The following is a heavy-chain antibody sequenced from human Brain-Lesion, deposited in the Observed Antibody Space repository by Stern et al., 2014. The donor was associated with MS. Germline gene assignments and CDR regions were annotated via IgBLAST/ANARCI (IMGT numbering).Heavy chain of an antibody. CDR2: IKEDGTEK. CDR3: ARVYNTIYGIVTQRGSGMDV. CDR1: GFTFGNYW. Sequence: EVQLVQSGGGLVQPGGSLTISCTAPGFTFGNYWMTWVRQAPGKGLAWVANIKEDGTEKNYVDSVKGRFTISRDNARNSLYLQMNSLRVEDTALYYCARVYNTIYGIVTQRGSGMDVWGQGTTVIVSS. V-gene: IGHV3-7*01. D-gene: IGHD3-3*01. J-gene: IGHJ6*02.